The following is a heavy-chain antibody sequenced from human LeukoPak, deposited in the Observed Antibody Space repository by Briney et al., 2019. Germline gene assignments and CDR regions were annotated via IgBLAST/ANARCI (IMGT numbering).Heavy chain of an antibody. CDR1: GFTFSSYW. CDR3: ARGRWFGGFYYLDV. V-gene: IGHV3-74*01. Sequence: TGGSLRLSCAASGFTFSSYWMHWVRQAPGKGLVWVSRINSDGSSTSYADSVKGRFTISRDNAKNSLYLQMNSLRAADTAVYYCARGRWFGGFYYLDVWGKGTTVTVSS. J-gene: IGHJ6*03. CDR2: INSDGSST. D-gene: IGHD3-10*01.